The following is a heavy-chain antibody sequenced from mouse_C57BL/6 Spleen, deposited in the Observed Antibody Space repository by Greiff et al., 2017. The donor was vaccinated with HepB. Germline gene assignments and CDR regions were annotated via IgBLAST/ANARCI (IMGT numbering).Heavy chain of an antibody. CDR2: IHPNSGST. CDR3: ARWNPGYFDY. CDR1: GYTFTSYW. J-gene: IGHJ2*01. Sequence: QVQLKQPGAELVKPGASVKLSCKASGYTFTSYWMHWVKQRPGQGLEWIGMIHPNSGSTNYNEKFKSKATLTVDKSSSTAYMQLSSLTSEDSAVYYCARWNPGYFDYWGQGTTLTVSS. V-gene: IGHV1-64*01.